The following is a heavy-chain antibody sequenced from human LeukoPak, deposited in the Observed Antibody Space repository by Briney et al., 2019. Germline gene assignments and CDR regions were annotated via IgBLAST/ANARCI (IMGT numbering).Heavy chain of an antibody. CDR1: GGSIGSYY. Sequence: PSETLSLTCTVSGGSIGSYYWSWIRQPAGKGLEWIGRIYTSGSTNYNPSLKSRVTMSVDTSKNQFSLKLSSVTAADTAVYYCARGLWFGDENPPYFDYWGQGTLVTVSS. V-gene: IGHV4-4*07. CDR3: ARGLWFGDENPPYFDY. CDR2: IYTSGST. J-gene: IGHJ4*02. D-gene: IGHD3-10*01.